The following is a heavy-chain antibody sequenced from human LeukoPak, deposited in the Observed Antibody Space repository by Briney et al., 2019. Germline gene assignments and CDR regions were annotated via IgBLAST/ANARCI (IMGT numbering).Heavy chain of an antibody. CDR1: GYTFTGYY. V-gene: IGHV1-8*02. Sequence: ASVKVSCKASGYTFTGYYMHWVRQAPGQGLEWMGWMNPNSGNTGYAQKFQGRVTMTRNTSISTAYMELSSLRSEDTAVYYCARGGSGSYYVLYWGQGTLVTVSS. D-gene: IGHD3-10*01. CDR2: MNPNSGNT. J-gene: IGHJ4*02. CDR3: ARGGSGSYYVLY.